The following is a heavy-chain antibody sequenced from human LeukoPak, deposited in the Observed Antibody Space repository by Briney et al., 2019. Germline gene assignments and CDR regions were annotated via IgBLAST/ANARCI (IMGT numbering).Heavy chain of an antibody. V-gene: IGHV3-48*03. Sequence: GGSLRLSCAASGFDLSTYEMNWVRQAPGKGLEWIADITISGHTKNYADSVKGRFTISGDNARTSLYLQMNSLRVEDTGVYYCARGDPHADLWGQGTLVTVSS. CDR1: GFDLSTYE. J-gene: IGHJ5*02. CDR2: ITISGHTK. CDR3: ARGDPHADL.